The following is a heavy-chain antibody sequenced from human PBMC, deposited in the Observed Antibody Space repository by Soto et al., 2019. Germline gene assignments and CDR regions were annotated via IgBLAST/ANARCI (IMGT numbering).Heavy chain of an antibody. CDR1: RFTFSTNA. J-gene: IGHJ3*02. D-gene: IGHD3-22*01. CDR2: ISSNGGST. Sequence: PGGSLRLSCLASRFTFSTNAMHWVRQAPEKGLEYVSTISSNGGSTYYADSVKGRFTISRDNSKNTLYLQMSSLRAEDTAVYYCVKYYFDSSGYYGLNAFDIWGQGTMVTVSS. V-gene: IGHV3-64D*06. CDR3: VKYYFDSSGYYGLNAFDI.